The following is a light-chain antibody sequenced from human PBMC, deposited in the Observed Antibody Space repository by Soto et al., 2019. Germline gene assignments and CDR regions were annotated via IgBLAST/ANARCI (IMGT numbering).Light chain of an antibody. Sequence: QSALTQPRSVSGSPGQSVTISCTGTSSDVGGYNYVSWYQQHPGNAPKLMIYGVSKRPSGVPDRFSGSKSANTASLTISGLQAEDEADYYCCSYAGTYTLVFGGGTKVTVL. J-gene: IGLJ2*01. CDR2: GVS. V-gene: IGLV2-11*01. CDR1: SSDVGGYNY. CDR3: CSYAGTYTLV.